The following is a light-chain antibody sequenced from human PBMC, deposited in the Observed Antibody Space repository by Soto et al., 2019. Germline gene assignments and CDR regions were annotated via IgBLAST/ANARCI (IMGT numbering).Light chain of an antibody. J-gene: IGKJ4*01. CDR3: PHYNVWPLT. V-gene: IGKV3-15*01. CDR2: FAS. CDR1: QTVSNN. Sequence: ERVMTQFPATLSVSPGAKATLSCRASQTVSNNLAWYQQKPGQAPRLLIYFASTRATGVPARFSSSGSGTDFPLPISNLQSEDSAVDYYPHYNVWPLTFGGGPKLET.